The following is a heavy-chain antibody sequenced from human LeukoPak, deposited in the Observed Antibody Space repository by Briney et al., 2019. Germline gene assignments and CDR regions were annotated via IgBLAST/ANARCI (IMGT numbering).Heavy chain of an antibody. V-gene: IGHV3-23*01. J-gene: IGHJ4*02. CDR3: AKAGCTSASCYVNC. CDR2: ISGSGGST. CDR1: GFTFSSYA. D-gene: IGHD2-2*01. Sequence: EAGGSLRLSCAASGFTFSSYAMSWVRQAPGKGLEWVSAISGSGGSTYYADSVKGRFTISRDNSKNTLYLQMNSLRAEDTAVYYCAKAGCTSASCYVNCWGQGTLVTVSS.